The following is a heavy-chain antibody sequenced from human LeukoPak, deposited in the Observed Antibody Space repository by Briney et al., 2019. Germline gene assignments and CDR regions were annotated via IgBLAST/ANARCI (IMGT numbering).Heavy chain of an antibody. CDR3: AKGYYYGSGSLDPYYFDY. CDR1: GFTFDDYA. Sequence: GGSLRLFCAASGFTFDDYAMHWVRQAPGKGLEWVSGISWNSGSIGHADSVKGRFTISRDNAKNSLYLQMNSLRAEDTALYYCAKGYYYGSGSLDPYYFDYWGQGTLVTVSS. V-gene: IGHV3-9*01. CDR2: ISWNSGSI. J-gene: IGHJ4*02. D-gene: IGHD3-10*01.